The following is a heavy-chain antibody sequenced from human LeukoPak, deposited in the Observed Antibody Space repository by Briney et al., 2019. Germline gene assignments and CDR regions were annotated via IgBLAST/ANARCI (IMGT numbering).Heavy chain of an antibody. CDR1: GGSISGYY. D-gene: IGHD6-19*01. Sequence: PSETLSLTCTVSGGSISGYYWSWIRQPPGKGLEWLWRIYTSGSTNYNPSPKSRVTMSVDTSKSQFSLKLSSVTAADTAVYYCARDGIAVAGTVLYYYYYYMDVWGKGTTVTVSS. V-gene: IGHV4-4*07. J-gene: IGHJ6*03. CDR3: ARDGIAVAGTVLYYYYYYMDV. CDR2: IYTSGST.